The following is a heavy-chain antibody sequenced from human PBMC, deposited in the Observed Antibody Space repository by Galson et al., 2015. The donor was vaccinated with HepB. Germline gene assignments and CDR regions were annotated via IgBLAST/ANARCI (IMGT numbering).Heavy chain of an antibody. CDR1: GFTFSSYE. Sequence: SVKVSCAASGFTFSSYEMNWVRQAPGKGLEWVSHISPLGNIINYADPVKGRFTISRDNTKNSLLLQMNSLRPEDTAVFFCVGVRGLVTDSWGQGTLVTVSS. D-gene: IGHD3-10*01. J-gene: IGHJ4*02. V-gene: IGHV3-48*03. CDR2: ISPLGNII. CDR3: VGVRGLVTDS.